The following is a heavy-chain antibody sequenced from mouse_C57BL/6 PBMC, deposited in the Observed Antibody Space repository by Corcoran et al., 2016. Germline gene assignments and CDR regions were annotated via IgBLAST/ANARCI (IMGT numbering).Heavy chain of an antibody. CDR3: ARGYYYGSSGLAY. D-gene: IGHD1-1*01. CDR1: GYSITSGYY. V-gene: IGHV3-6*01. J-gene: IGHJ3*01. Sequence: DVQLQESGPGLVKPSQSLSLTCSITGYSITSGYYWNWIRQFPGNKLEWMGYISYDGSNNYNPSLKNRISITRDTSKNQFFLKLNSVTTEDTATYYCARGYYYGSSGLAYWGQGTLVTVSA. CDR2: ISYDGSN.